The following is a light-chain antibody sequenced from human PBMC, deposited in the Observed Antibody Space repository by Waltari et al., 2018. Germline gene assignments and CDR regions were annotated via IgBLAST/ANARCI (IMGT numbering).Light chain of an antibody. CDR3: QQYNTYFT. J-gene: IGKJ3*01. V-gene: IGKV1-5*03. CDR2: KTS. Sequence: DIHIHQSPSNLSASVGYRLTITCRSSQSVNLGLAWYQHKPGKAPKLLIYKTSSLESGVPFRFGGSGSGTEFTLTISSLQPDDFATYYCQQYNTYFTFGPGTKVDIK. CDR1: QSVNLG.